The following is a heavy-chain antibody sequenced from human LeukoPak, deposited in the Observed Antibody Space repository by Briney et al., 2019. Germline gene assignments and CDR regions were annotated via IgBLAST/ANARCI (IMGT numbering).Heavy chain of an antibody. Sequence: GGSLRLSCEASAYSPSTDAIGWARQAPGKGLEWVSGISGDGGNTYYADSVKGRFTISQDNYKNTLYLQMPSSRGKGTVVYYCAKSSGYSRDAFDIWGQGTMVTVSS. CDR2: ISGDGGNT. D-gene: IGHD3-22*01. CDR3: AKSSGYSRDAFDI. CDR1: AYSPSTDA. J-gene: IGHJ3*02. V-gene: IGHV3-23*01.